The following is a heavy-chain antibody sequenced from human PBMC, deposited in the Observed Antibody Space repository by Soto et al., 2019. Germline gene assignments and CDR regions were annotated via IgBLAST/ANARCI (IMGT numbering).Heavy chain of an antibody. J-gene: IGHJ4*02. CDR1: GFTFSSYG. D-gene: IGHD2-15*01. Sequence: QVQLVESGGGVVQPGRSLRLSCAASGFTFSSYGMHWVRQAPGKGLEWVAVISYDGSNKYYADSVKGRFTISRDNSKNTMYLQMNSMRDEDTAVYYCAKPRARCSGGSCYGNFDYWGQGTLVTVSS. CDR2: ISYDGSNK. CDR3: AKPRARCSGGSCYGNFDY. V-gene: IGHV3-30*18.